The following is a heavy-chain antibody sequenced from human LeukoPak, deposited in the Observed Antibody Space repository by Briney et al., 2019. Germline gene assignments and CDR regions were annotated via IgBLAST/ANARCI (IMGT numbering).Heavy chain of an antibody. J-gene: IGHJ4*02. D-gene: IGHD3-22*01. CDR3: ARVGYYESSGYYEY. V-gene: IGHV1-2*02. CDR2: INPNSGGT. CDR1: GYALTDYY. Sequence: ASVKVSCKASGYALTDYYMHWVRQAPGQGLEWMGWINPNSGGTNYAQKFQGRVTMTRDTSISTVYMELSRLRSDDTAVYYCARVGYYESSGYYEYWGQGTLVTVSS.